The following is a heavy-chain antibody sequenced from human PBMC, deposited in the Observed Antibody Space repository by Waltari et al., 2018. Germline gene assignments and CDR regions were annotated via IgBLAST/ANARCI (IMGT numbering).Heavy chain of an antibody. CDR3: ARDCNGYDFWSGYLNYDYYYGMDV. J-gene: IGHJ6*02. Sequence: QVQLVQSGAEVKKPGASVKVSCKASGYTFTSYAMHWVRQAPGQRLEWMGWINAGNGNTKDSQEFQGRGTITRDTSASTAYMERSSLRSEDTAVYYCARDCNGYDFWSGYLNYDYYYGMDVWGQGTTVTVSS. CDR2: INAGNGNT. CDR1: GYTFTSYA. V-gene: IGHV1-3*01. D-gene: IGHD3-3*01.